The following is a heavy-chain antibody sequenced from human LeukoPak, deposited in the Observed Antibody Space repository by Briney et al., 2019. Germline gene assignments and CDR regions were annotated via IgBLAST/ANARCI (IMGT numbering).Heavy chain of an antibody. V-gene: IGHV3-30*03. CDR2: ISDDGRTT. CDR1: GFTFNSYG. CDR3: TRGRSWFDP. J-gene: IGHJ5*02. Sequence: GGSLRLSCAASGFTFNSYGIRWVRQAPGKGLEWVAVISDDGRTTYYADSVKGRFTISRDNSKNTLYLQMNSLKIEDTAVYYCTRGRSWFDPWGQGTLVTVSS.